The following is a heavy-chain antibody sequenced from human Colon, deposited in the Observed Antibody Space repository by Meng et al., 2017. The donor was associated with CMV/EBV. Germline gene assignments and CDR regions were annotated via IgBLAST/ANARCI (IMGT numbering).Heavy chain of an antibody. Sequence: LKPSGGGVTAPGASVKVACKTSGYTFSDYYMHWVRQAPGQGLEWMGWIRSDGSATNYAQKFRGRVTMTRDASVSTAYMELSGLTSDDTAVYFCVRSSGWSLFDYWGPGALVTVSS. CDR1: GYTFSDYY. CDR2: IRSDGSAT. V-gene: IGHV1-2*02. CDR3: VRSSGWSLFDY. J-gene: IGHJ4*02. D-gene: IGHD6-19*01.